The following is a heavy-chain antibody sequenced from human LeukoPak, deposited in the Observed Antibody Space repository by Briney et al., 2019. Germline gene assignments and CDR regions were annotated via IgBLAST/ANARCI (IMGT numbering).Heavy chain of an antibody. Sequence: GESLKISCKGSGYSFTSYWIGWVRQMPGKGLEWMGIIYPGDSDTRYSPSFQGQVTISADKSISTAYLQWSSLKASDTAMSYCASGPQTGYSSSWYIDYWGQGTLVTVSS. D-gene: IGHD6-13*01. CDR1: GYSFTSYW. CDR3: ASGPQTGYSSSWYIDY. CDR2: IYPGDSDT. J-gene: IGHJ4*02. V-gene: IGHV5-51*01.